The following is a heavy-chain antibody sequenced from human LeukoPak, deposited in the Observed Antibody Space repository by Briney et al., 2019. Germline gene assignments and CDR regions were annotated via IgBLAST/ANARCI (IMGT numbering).Heavy chain of an antibody. J-gene: IGHJ4*02. CDR1: GFTFDDYA. CDR3: AKGTEAWIQLRTFDY. CDR2: ISWNSGSI. D-gene: IGHD5-18*01. Sequence: GGSLRLSCAASGFTFDDYAMHWVRQAPGKGLEWVSGISWNSGSIGYADSVKGRFTISRDSAKNSLYLQMNSLRAEDTALYYCAKGTEAWIQLRTFDYWGQGTLVTVSS. V-gene: IGHV3-9*01.